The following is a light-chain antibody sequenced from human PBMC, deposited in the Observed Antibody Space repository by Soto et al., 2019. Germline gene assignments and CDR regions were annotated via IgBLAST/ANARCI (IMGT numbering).Light chain of an antibody. CDR2: DAS. V-gene: IGKV3-11*01. Sequence: EIVLTQSPATLSLSPGERATLSCRASQSVSSYLAWYQQKPGQAPRLLIYDASNRATGIPARFSGSGSGTDFTLTISRLEPEAFAGYYCQQRRSWPLLWTVVGRTNVEIK. J-gene: IGKJ4*01. CDR3: QQRRSWPLLWT. CDR1: QSVSSY.